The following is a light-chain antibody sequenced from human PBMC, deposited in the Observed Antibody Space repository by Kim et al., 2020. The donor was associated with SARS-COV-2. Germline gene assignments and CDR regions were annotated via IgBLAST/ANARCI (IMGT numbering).Light chain of an antibody. Sequence: EIVMTQSPATLSVSPGERATLSCRASQSISSNLAWYQQKPGQVPRLLIFGASARATGIPARISGSGFGTEFTLTISSLQSEDFVVYYCQQYNNWPRTFGQGTKVDIK. CDR2: GAS. CDR3: QQYNNWPRT. V-gene: IGKV3-15*01. CDR1: QSISSN. J-gene: IGKJ1*01.